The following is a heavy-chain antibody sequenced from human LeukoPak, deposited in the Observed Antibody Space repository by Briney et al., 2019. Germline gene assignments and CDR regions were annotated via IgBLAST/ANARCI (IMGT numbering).Heavy chain of an antibody. V-gene: IGHV1-18*01. Sequence: GASVKVSCKASGYTFISYGISWVRQAPGQGLEWMGWISINNGNTNYAQKFQGRVTMTTDTSTSTAYMELRSLKSDDTAVYYCAREAGGFGEFRPWGQGTLVTVSS. CDR3: AREAGGFGEFRP. CDR1: GYTFISYG. CDR2: ISINNGNT. J-gene: IGHJ5*02. D-gene: IGHD3-10*01.